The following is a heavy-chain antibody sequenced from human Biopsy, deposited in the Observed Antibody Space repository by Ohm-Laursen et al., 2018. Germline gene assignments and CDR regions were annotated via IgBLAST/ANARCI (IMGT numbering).Heavy chain of an antibody. CDR2: VYYSGST. CDR3: GRREVVITHDAFDT. V-gene: IGHV4-59*08. J-gene: IGHJ3*02. Sequence: TLSLTCTVSGGSISSYYWTWIRQPPGKGLEWIGDVYYSGSTNRNPSLKSRVTILVDTSKNQFSLKLNPVTAADTAVYYCGRREVVITHDAFDTWGQGTMVTVSS. D-gene: IGHD3-22*01. CDR1: GGSISSYY.